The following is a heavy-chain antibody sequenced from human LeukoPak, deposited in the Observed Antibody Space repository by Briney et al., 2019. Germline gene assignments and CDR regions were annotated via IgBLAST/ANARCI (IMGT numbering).Heavy chain of an antibody. CDR1: GYTFTSYY. CDR2: INPSGGST. J-gene: IGHJ5*02. Sequence: ASVKVSCKASGYTFTSYYIHWVRQAPGQGLEWMGIINPSGGSTSYAQKFQGRVTMTRDMSTSTVYMELSSLRSEDTAVYYCARDQGGHYDILTGSWFDPWGQGTLVTVSS. V-gene: IGHV1-46*01. CDR3: ARDQGGHYDILTGSWFDP. D-gene: IGHD3-9*01.